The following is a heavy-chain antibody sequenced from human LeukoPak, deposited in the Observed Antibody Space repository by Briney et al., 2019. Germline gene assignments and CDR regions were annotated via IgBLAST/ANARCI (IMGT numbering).Heavy chain of an antibody. CDR1: GFSLSTTGVG. Sequence: SGPTLVKPTQTLTLTCTFSGFSLSTTGVGVSWIRQPPGKALEWLAVTYWNDDKSYSPSLKSRLTITKDTSKNQVVLIMTNINPVDTATYYCAHGQGPLRYFDWFRSPMYFDYWGQGTLVTVSS. CDR3: AHGQGPLRYFDWFRSPMYFDY. D-gene: IGHD3-9*01. CDR2: TYWNDDK. V-gene: IGHV2-5*01. J-gene: IGHJ4*02.